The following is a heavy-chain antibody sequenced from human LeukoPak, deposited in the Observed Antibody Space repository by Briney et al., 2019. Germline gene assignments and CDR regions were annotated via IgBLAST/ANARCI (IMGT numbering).Heavy chain of an antibody. J-gene: IGHJ3*02. V-gene: IGHV3-21*01. CDR3: AGGGYYDFWSGYYDAFDI. Sequence: GGSLRLSCAASGFTFSSYSMNWVRQAPGKGLEWVSSISSSSSYRYYADSVKGRFTISRDNAKNSLYLQMNSLRAEDTAVYYCAGGGYYDFWSGYYDAFDIWGQGTMVTVSS. CDR1: GFTFSSYS. CDR2: ISSSSSYR. D-gene: IGHD3-3*01.